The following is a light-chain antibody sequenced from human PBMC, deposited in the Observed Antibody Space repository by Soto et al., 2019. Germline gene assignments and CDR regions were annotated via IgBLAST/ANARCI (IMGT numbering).Light chain of an antibody. Sequence: QSVLTQPASVSGSPGQSITISCTGTSSDVGNYNYVSWYQHHPGKAPKLMIYEVSYRPSGVSVRFSGSESGNTASLTISGLQAEDEANYYCSSYTTGRTWVLGGGTKLTVL. CDR1: SSDVGNYNY. J-gene: IGLJ3*02. CDR2: EVS. CDR3: SSYTTGRTWV. V-gene: IGLV2-14*01.